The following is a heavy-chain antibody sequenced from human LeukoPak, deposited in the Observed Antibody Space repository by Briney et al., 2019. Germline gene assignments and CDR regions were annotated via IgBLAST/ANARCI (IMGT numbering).Heavy chain of an antibody. Sequence: GGSLRLSCAASGFTFSRHPMNWVRQAPGKGLEWVSYISPGTIYYADSVKGRFSISRDNTKGSLFLQLNSLRAEDTAVYYCARDLGYCTNGVCHTRFDYWGQGTLVAVSS. J-gene: IGHJ4*02. CDR1: GFTFSRHP. CDR2: ISPGTI. CDR3: ARDLGYCTNGVCHTRFDY. V-gene: IGHV3-48*04. D-gene: IGHD2-8*01.